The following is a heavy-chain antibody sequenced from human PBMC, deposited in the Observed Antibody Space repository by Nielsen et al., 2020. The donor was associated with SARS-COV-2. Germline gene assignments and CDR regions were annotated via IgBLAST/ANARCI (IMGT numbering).Heavy chain of an antibody. J-gene: IGHJ6*02. Sequence: GGSLRLSCAASGFTFSSYAMSWVRQAPGKGLECVSAISGSGGGAYYADSVKGRFTISRDNSKNTLYLQMNSLRTEDTAVYYCASPAQGSSGTYYYYGLDVWGQGTTVTVSS. CDR2: ISGSGGGA. CDR1: GFTFSSYA. D-gene: IGHD1-26*01. V-gene: IGHV3-23*01. CDR3: ASPAQGSSGTYYYYGLDV.